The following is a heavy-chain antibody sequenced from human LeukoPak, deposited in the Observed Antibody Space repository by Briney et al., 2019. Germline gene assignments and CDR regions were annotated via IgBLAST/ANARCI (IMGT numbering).Heavy chain of an antibody. CDR3: ARDRYYYDSSARYFDY. CDR1: GGSISSGSYY. CDR2: IYTSGST. D-gene: IGHD3-22*01. J-gene: IGHJ4*02. Sequence: SETLSLTCTVSGGSISSGSYYWSWLRQPAGKGLEWIGRIYTSGSTNYNPSLKSRVTISVDTSKNQFSLKLSSVTAADTAVYYCARDRYYYDSSARYFDYWGQGTLVTVSS. V-gene: IGHV4-61*02.